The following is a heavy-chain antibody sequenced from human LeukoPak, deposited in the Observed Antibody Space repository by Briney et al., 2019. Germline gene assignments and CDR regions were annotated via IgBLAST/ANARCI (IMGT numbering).Heavy chain of an antibody. D-gene: IGHD2-21*02. CDR1: GFTFSSYA. Sequence: GGSLRLSCAASGFTFSSYALSWVRQAPGKGLEWVSAISGSGGSTYYADSVKGRFTISRDNSKNTLFLQMNSLRAEDTAVYYCAKARVVVTAIQDYWGQGTLVTDSS. CDR2: ISGSGGST. V-gene: IGHV3-23*01. J-gene: IGHJ4*02. CDR3: AKARVVVTAIQDY.